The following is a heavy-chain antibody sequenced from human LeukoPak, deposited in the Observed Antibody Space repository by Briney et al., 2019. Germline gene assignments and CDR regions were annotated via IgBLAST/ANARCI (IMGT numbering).Heavy chain of an antibody. D-gene: IGHD2-15*01. CDR3: AKRGVEYCSGGSCYHFDY. Sequence: PGGSLRLSCEASGFTFSSYAMSWVRQAPGKGLEWVSAISGSGGSTYYADSVKGRFTISRDNSKNTLYLQMNSLRAEDTAVYYCAKRGVEYCSGGSCYHFDYWGQGTLVTVSS. J-gene: IGHJ4*02. CDR1: GFTFSSYA. CDR2: ISGSGGST. V-gene: IGHV3-23*01.